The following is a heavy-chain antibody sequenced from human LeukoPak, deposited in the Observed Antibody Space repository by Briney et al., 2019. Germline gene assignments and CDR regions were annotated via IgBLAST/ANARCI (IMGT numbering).Heavy chain of an antibody. CDR1: GGSITSRAYY. V-gene: IGHV4-39*07. Sequence: PSETLSLTCTVSGGSITSRAYYWGWIRQPPGKGLEWIGSVYYSGSTYHNPSFKSRVTMSVDTSKNQFSLKLSSVTAADTAVYYCASLDYGGNYVDDWGRGTLVTVSS. CDR3: ASLDYGGNYVDD. J-gene: IGHJ4*02. D-gene: IGHD4-23*01. CDR2: VYYSGST.